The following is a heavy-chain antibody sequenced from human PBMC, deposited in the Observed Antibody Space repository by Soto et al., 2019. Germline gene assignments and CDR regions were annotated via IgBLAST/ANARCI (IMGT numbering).Heavy chain of an antibody. CDR3: ARDRYCGGDCYEYYFDY. CDR1: GGTFSSYA. J-gene: IGHJ4*02. V-gene: IGHV1-69*01. D-gene: IGHD2-21*02. Sequence: QVQLVQSGAEVKKPGSSVKVSCKASGGTFSSYAISWVRQAPGQGLEWMGGIIPIFGTANYAQKFQGRVTITADESTSTAYMELSSLRSEDTAVYYCARDRYCGGDCYEYYFDYCGQGTLVTVSS. CDR2: IIPIFGTA.